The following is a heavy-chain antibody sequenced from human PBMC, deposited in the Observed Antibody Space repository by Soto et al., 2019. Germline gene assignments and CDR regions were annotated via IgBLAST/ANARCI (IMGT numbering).Heavy chain of an antibody. CDR1: GGSFSGYY. CDR3: ARGRRVWFGESVFSHINYYGMDV. CDR2: INHSGST. D-gene: IGHD3-10*01. J-gene: IGHJ6*02. Sequence: QVQLQQWGAGLLKPSETLSLTCAVYGGSFSGYYWSWIRQPPGKGLEWIGEINHSGSTNYNPSLKSRVTISVDTSKNQFSLELSSVTAADTAVYYCARGRRVWFGESVFSHINYYGMDVWGQGTTVTVSS. V-gene: IGHV4-34*01.